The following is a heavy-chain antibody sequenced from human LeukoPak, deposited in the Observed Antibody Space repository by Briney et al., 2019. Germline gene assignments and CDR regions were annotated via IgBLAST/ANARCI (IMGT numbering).Heavy chain of an antibody. CDR1: GGSISSYY. CDR2: IYYSGST. CDR3: ARGEYQLLSDYYYGMDV. Sequence: SETLSLTCTVSGGSISSYYWSWIRQPPGEGLEWIGYIYYSGSTNYNPSLKSRVTISVDTSKNQFSLKLSSVNAADPAVYYCARGEYQLLSDYYYGMDVWGQGTTVTVSS. V-gene: IGHV4-59*01. D-gene: IGHD2-2*01. J-gene: IGHJ6*02.